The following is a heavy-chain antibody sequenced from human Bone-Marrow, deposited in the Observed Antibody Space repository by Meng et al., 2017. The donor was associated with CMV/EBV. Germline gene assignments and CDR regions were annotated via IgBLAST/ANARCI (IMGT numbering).Heavy chain of an antibody. Sequence: GESLKISCAASGFTFSSYSMNWVRQAPGKGLEWVSSISSSSSYIYYADSVKGRFTISRDNAKNSLNLQMNSLRAEDTAVYYCARGFPTQWLVLDYWGQGTLVPVSS. D-gene: IGHD6-19*01. CDR1: GFTFSSYS. CDR2: ISSSSSYI. J-gene: IGHJ4*02. CDR3: ARGFPTQWLVLDY. V-gene: IGHV3-21*01.